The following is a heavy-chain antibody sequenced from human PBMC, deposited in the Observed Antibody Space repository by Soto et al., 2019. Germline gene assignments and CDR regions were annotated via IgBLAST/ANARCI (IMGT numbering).Heavy chain of an antibody. CDR3: ATTDAQVTFYYYYGMDV. CDR1: GGTFSSYA. J-gene: IGHJ6*02. CDR2: IIPIFGTA. Sequence: RASVKVSCKASGGTFSSYAISWVRQAPGQGLEWMGGIIPIFGTANYAQKFQGRVTITADESTSTAYMELSSLRSEDTAVYYCATTDAQVTFYYYYGMDVWGQGTTVTVSS. D-gene: IGHD2-21*02. V-gene: IGHV1-69*13.